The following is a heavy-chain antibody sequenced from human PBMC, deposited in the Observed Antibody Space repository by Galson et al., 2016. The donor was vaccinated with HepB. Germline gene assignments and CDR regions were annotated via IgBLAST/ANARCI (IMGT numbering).Heavy chain of an antibody. D-gene: IGHD3-16*01. J-gene: IGHJ6*02. V-gene: IGHV1-46*01. Sequence: SVKVSCKASGYTLTSYYMNWVRQAPGQGLEWMGMINPTGGSTTYAQKFQGRVTMTRDTSTSTVYMELSSLRTEDTAFYYGARGGGKTSTMDVWGQGTTVTVSS. CDR2: INPTGGST. CDR1: GYTLTSYY. CDR3: ARGGGKTSTMDV.